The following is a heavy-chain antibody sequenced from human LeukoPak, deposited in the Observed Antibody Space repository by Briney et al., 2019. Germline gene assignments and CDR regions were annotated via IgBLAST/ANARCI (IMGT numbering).Heavy chain of an antibody. CDR2: IRSKAYGGTT. J-gene: IGHJ4*02. V-gene: IGHV3-49*04. CDR1: GFTFGDYA. D-gene: IGHD3-10*01. Sequence: PGGSLRLSCTASGFTFGDYAMSWVRQAPGRGLEWVGFIRSKAYGGTTEYAASVKGRFTISRDDSKSIAYLQMNSLKTEDTAVYYCTRVKDYYGSGTFDYWGQGTLVTVSS. CDR3: TRVKDYYGSGTFDY.